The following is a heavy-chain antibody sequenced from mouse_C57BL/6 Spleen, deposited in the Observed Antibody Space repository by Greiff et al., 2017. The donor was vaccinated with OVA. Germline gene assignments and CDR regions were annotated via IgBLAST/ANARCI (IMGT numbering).Heavy chain of an antibody. CDR2: IRNKANNHAT. V-gene: IGHV6-6*01. D-gene: IGHD1-1*01. CDR3: TRDYYGSSRGAY. Sequence: EVKLMESGGGLVQPGGSMKLSCAASGFTFSDAWMDWVRQSPEKGLEWVAEIRNKANNHATYYAESVKGRFTISRDDSKSSVYLQMNSLRAEDTGIYYCTRDYYGSSRGAYWGQGTLVTVSA. CDR1: GFTFSDAW. J-gene: IGHJ3*01.